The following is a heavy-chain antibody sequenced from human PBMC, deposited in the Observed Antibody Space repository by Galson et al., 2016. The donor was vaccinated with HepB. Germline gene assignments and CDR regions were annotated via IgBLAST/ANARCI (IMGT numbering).Heavy chain of an antibody. CDR1: EPLRRYG. CDR3: AKLSDTIYLHYGMDV. D-gene: IGHD2-2*01. Sequence: SLRLSCAASEPLRRYGIHWVRQAPRKGLEWVAVISFDGNNKYYADSVKGRFTITRDNSKNTVYLLMNRLRAEDTAVYYCAKLSDTIYLHYGMDVWGQGTTVTVSS. V-gene: IGHV3-30*18. J-gene: IGHJ6*02. CDR2: ISFDGNNK.